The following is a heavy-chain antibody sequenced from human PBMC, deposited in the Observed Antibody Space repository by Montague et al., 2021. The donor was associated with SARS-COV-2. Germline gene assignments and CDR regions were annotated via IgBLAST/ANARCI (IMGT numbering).Heavy chain of an antibody. V-gene: IGHV4-39*01. Sequence: SETLSLTCTVSGGSISSSSYYWGWIRQPPGKGLEWIGSIYYSGSTYYNPSLKSRVTISVDASKNQFSLKLSSVTAADTAVYYCARADDSSGYYRNYYYYGMDVWGQGTTVTVSS. CDR1: GGSISSSSYY. D-gene: IGHD3-22*01. CDR3: ARADDSSGYYRNYYYYGMDV. J-gene: IGHJ6*02. CDR2: IYYSGST.